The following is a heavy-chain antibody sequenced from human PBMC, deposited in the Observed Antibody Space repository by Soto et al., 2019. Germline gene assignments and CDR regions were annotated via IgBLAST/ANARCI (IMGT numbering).Heavy chain of an antibody. CDR2: ISYDGSNK. J-gene: IGHJ6*02. Sequence: QVQLVESGGGVVQPGRSLRLSCAASGFTFSSYGMHWVRQAPGKGLEWVAVISYDGSNKYYADSVKGRFTISRDNSKNTLYLQMNSLRAEDTAVYYCAKGQWLRGFYYYYGMDVWGQGPTVTVSS. V-gene: IGHV3-30*18. CDR1: GFTFSSYG. D-gene: IGHD6-19*01. CDR3: AKGQWLRGFYYYYGMDV.